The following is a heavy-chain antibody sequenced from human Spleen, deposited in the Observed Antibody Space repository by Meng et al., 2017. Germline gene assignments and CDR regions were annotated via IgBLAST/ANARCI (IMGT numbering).Heavy chain of an antibody. D-gene: IGHD5-24*01. CDR1: GFTFDDYG. Sequence: GESLKISCAASGFTFDDYGMSWVRQAPGKGLEWVSGINWNGGSTGYADSVKGRFTISRDNAKKSLYLQMNSLRAEDTALYYCARGRGNYPYWYFDLWGQGTLVTVSS. V-gene: IGHV3-20*04. CDR3: ARGRGNYPYWYFDL. CDR2: INWNGGST. J-gene: IGHJ2*01.